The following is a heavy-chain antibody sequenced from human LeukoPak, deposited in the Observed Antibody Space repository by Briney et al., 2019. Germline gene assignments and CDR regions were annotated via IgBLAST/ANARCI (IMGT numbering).Heavy chain of an antibody. V-gene: IGHV3-21*01. D-gene: IGHD6-19*01. CDR3: AREGYDSVGPHRDPSSVTGTRFDY. CDR1: GSTFSSYS. Sequence: GGSLRLSCAASGSTFSSYSMNWVRQAPGKGLEWVSSISSSSSYIYYADSVKGQFIISRDNAKNSLYLQMNSLRAEDTAVYYCAREGYDSVGPHRDPSSVTGTRFDYWGQGTLVTVSS. J-gene: IGHJ4*02. CDR2: ISSSSSYI.